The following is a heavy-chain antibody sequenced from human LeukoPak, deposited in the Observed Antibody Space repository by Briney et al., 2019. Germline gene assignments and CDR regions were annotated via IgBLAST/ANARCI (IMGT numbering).Heavy chain of an antibody. CDR1: GGSFSGYY. D-gene: IGHD6-6*01. V-gene: IGHV4-34*01. J-gene: IGHJ5*02. CDR2: IHHSGTT. CDR3: ARGVGSSSPPS. Sequence: PSETLSLTCAVYGGSFSGYYWSWIRQPPGKGLEWIGSIHHSGTTYYNSSLKSRVTILVDTSKNQFSVKLSSVTAADTAVYYCARGVGSSSPPSWGQGTLVTVSS.